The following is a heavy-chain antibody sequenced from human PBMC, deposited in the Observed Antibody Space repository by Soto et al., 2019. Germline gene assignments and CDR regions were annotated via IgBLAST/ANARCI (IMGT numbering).Heavy chain of an antibody. V-gene: IGHV1-18*01. D-gene: IGHD1-26*01. CDR1: GYTFSRSG. J-gene: IGHJ6*02. CDR2: ISTYNGDA. Sequence: QVQLVQSGAEVRKPGASVKVSCKTSGYTFSRSGISWVRQAPGQGREWMGWISTYNGDANYAQKLHGRVTMTTDTSTSTAFMELGSLTSDDTAVYYCARSGSVPYYYYGLDVWGQGTTVTVSS. CDR3: ARSGSVPYYYYGLDV.